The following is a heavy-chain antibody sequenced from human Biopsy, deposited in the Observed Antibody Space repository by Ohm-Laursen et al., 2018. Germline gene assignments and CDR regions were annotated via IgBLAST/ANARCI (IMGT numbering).Heavy chain of an antibody. J-gene: IGHJ4*02. D-gene: IGHD3-3*01. V-gene: IGHV4-59*11. CDR3: AKGITVYGVVLPYYFDD. CDR2: FYGSGNT. CDR1: GASLSSHY. Sequence: GTLSLTCTVSGASLSSHYWSWIRQPPGKGLEWLGYFYGSGNTYYNPSLKSRVTISVDPSKNQFSLKLNAVTAADTAAYYCAKGITVYGVVLPYYFDDWGQGTLVTVSS.